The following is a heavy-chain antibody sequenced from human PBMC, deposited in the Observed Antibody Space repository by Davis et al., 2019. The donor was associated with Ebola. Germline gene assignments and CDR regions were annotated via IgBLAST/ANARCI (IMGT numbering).Heavy chain of an antibody. J-gene: IGHJ4*02. CDR2: INPKSGGT. V-gene: IGHV1-2*02. CDR3: ARDRLLSTDYIGGSYPSDY. D-gene: IGHD3-16*02. CDR1: GYNFNDYY. Sequence: ASVKVSCKASGYNFNDYYMHWVRQAPGQGLEWMGRINPKSGGTNYAQKFLGRVTMTTDTSITTAFMELRSLTSDDTAVYYCARDRLLSTDYIGGSYPSDYWGQGTLVTVSS.